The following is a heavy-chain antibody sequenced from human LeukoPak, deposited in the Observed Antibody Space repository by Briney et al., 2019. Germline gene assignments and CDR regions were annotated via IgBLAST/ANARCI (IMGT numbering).Heavy chain of an antibody. CDR3: ARQYSSSTGILLDYYWGMDV. J-gene: IGHJ6*02. CDR2: IFNSGDTI. D-gene: IGHD6-6*01. Sequence: PGGSLRLSCAASGFTFSSYEMNWVRQAPGKGLEWVSYIFNSGDTIYYADSVKGRFTISRDNAKNSLYLQMNSLRAEDTAVYYCARQYSSSTGILLDYYWGMDVWGQGTTVTVSS. V-gene: IGHV3-48*03. CDR1: GFTFSSYE.